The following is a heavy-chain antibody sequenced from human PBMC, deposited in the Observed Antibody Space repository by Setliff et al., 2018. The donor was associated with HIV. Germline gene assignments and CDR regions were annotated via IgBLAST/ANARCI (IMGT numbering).Heavy chain of an antibody. J-gene: IGHJ3*02. V-gene: IGHV1-46*01. Sequence: ASVKVSCKASENTFTSYYMHWVRQAPGQGLEWMEIINPSGGSTRFGQRFQGRVTMTRDTSTRTVYMELSSLRSEDTAVYYCARLGLFYDAFNIWGQGTMVTVSS. CDR1: ENTFTSYY. CDR3: ARLGLFYDAFNI. D-gene: IGHD3-22*01. CDR2: INPSGGST.